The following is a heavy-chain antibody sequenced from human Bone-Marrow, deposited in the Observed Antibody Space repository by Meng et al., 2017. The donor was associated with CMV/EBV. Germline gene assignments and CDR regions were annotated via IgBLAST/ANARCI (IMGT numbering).Heavy chain of an antibody. CDR3: ASSITMIRGVMRGMDV. CDR1: GGTFSSYA. D-gene: IGHD3-10*01. V-gene: IGHV1-69*10. Sequence: SVKVSCKASGGTFSSYAISWVRQAPGQGLEWMGGIIPILGIANYAQKFQGRVTITADKSTSTAYMELSSLRSEDTAVYYCASSITMIRGVMRGMDVWGQGTTVTVSS. J-gene: IGHJ6*02. CDR2: IIPILGIA.